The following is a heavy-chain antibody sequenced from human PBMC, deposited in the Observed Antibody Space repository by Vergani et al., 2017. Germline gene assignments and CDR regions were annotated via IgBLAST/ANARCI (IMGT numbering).Heavy chain of an antibody. Sequence: QVQLVQSGAEVKKPGSSVKVSCKASGGTFSSYGMHWVRQAPGKGLEWVAVISYDGSNKYYADSVKGRFTISRDNSKNTLYLQMNSLRAEDTAVYYCAKDGGRYCSSTSCRPSLYGMDVWGQGTTVTVSS. D-gene: IGHD2-2*01. J-gene: IGHJ6*02. CDR1: GGTFSSYG. CDR3: AKDGGRYCSSTSCRPSLYGMDV. CDR2: ISYDGSNK. V-gene: IGHV3-30*18.